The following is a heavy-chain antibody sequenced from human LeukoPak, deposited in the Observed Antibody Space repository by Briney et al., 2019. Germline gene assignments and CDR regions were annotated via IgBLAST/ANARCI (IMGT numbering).Heavy chain of an antibody. J-gene: IGHJ6*02. CDR3: ARTSSSWFHYYGMDV. CDR1: GYTFSSYD. D-gene: IGHD6-13*01. CDR2: MNPNSGKT. V-gene: IGHV1-8*01. Sequence: ASVKVSCKASGYTFSSYDIYWVRQATGQGLEWMGWMNPNSGKTGYAQKFQGRVTMTRNTSISTAYMELSSLRSEDTAVYYCARTSSSWFHYYGMDVWGQGTTVTVSS.